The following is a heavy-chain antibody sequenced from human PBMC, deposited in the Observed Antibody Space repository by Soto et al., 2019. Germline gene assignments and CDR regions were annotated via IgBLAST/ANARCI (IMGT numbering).Heavy chain of an antibody. CDR1: GFTFSSYA. Sequence: QVQLVESGGGVVQPGRSLRLSCAASGFTFSSYAMHWVRQAPGKGLEWVAVISYDGSNKYYADSVKGRFTISRDNSKNTLYLQMNSLRAEDTAVYYCARPYCISTSCYYYYGMDVWGQGTTVTVSS. J-gene: IGHJ6*02. CDR2: ISYDGSNK. V-gene: IGHV3-30-3*01. D-gene: IGHD2-2*01. CDR3: ARPYCISTSCYYYYGMDV.